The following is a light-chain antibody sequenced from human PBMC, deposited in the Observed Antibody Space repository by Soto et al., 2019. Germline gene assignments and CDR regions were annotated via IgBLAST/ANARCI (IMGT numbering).Light chain of an antibody. CDR1: TFNIGSYY. J-gene: IGLJ2*01. CDR2: RNN. V-gene: IGLV1-47*01. Sequence: QPVLTQPPSASGTPGQRVTISCSGNTFNIGSYYVYWYQHLPGMAPKLLMYRNNLRPSGVPERFAGSKSGTSASLAISGLRSEDEADYYCVAWDDSLNGVVFGGGTKLTVL. CDR3: VAWDDSLNGVV.